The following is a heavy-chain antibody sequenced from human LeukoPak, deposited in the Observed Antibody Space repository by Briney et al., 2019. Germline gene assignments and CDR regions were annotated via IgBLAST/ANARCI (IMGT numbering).Heavy chain of an antibody. CDR2: IYGGGGT. CDR1: GFTFSSYS. CDR3: ASCSINCYSYFYMDV. Sequence: PGGSLRLSCAASGFTFSSYSMNWVRQAPGKGLEWVSLIYGGGGTFYADSVRGRFTISGDSSKNTLYLQMSRLRAEDTAVYYCASCSINCYSYFYMDVWGKGTTVTVSS. J-gene: IGHJ6*03. D-gene: IGHD2-2*01. V-gene: IGHV3-53*01.